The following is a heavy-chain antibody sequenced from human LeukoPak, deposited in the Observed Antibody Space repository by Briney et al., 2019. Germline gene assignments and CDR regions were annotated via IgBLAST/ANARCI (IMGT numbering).Heavy chain of an antibody. J-gene: IGHJ6*02. CDR2: INRSGST. CDR1: GGSFSGYY. CDR3: ARGIYYYGSGSYYPSYYYYYGMDV. V-gene: IGHV4-34*01. D-gene: IGHD3-10*01. Sequence: SETLSLTCAVYGGSFSGYYWSWIRQPPGKGLEWIGEINRSGSTNYNPSLKRRVTISVDTSKNQFSLKLSAVTAADTAVYYCARGIYYYGSGSYYPSYYYYYGMDVWGQGTTVTVSS.